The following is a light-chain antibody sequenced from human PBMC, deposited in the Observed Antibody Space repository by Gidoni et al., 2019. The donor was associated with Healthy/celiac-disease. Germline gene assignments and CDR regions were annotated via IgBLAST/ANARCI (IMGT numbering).Light chain of an antibody. CDR2: DAS. CDR3: QQYDNLPPFT. Sequence: DIHMTQSPSSLSASVGDRVTITCQASQYISNYLNWYQQKPGKAPKLLIYDASNLETGVPSRFSGSGSGTDFTFTISSLQPEDIATYYCQQYDNLPPFTFGPGTKVDIK. CDR1: QYISNY. J-gene: IGKJ3*01. V-gene: IGKV1-33*01.